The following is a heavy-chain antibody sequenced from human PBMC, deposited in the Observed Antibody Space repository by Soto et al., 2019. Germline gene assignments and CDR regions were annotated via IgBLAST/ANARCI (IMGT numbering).Heavy chain of an antibody. Sequence: GGPQRLSCWAAGVKITRSSMNWVRKAPGKGLEWVSSISSTTNYIYYGDSMKGRFTISRDNAKNSLYLEMNSLRAEDTAVYYCARESEDLTSNFDYWRQGTLVTGSS. V-gene: IGHV3-21*06. CDR1: GVKITRSS. CDR2: ISSTTNYI. J-gene: IGHJ4*02. CDR3: ARESEDLTSNFDY.